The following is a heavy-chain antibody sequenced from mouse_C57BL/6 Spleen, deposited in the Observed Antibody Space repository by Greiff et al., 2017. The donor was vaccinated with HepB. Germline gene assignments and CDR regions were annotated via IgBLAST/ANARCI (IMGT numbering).Heavy chain of an antibody. J-gene: IGHJ1*03. V-gene: IGHV5-12*01. CDR1: GFTFSDYY. CDR2: ISNGGGST. CDR3: ARQDFDV. Sequence: EVMLVESGGGLVQPGGSLKLSCAASGFTFSDYYMYWVRQTPEKRLEWVAYISNGGGSTYYPDTVKGRFTISRDNAKNTLYLQMSRLKSEDTAMYYCARQDFDVWGTGTTVTVSS.